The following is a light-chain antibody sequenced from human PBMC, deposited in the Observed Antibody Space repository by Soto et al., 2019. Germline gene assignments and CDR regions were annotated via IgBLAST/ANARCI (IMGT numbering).Light chain of an antibody. CDR2: GNI. Sequence: QSVLTQPPSVSGAPGQRVTISCTGSSSNIGAGFDVRWYQQLPGTAPKLLIYGNINRPSGVPGRFSGSKSGTSASLAISGLQSEVEADYYCQSYDSSLGVSYVFGTGTKLTVL. J-gene: IGLJ1*01. V-gene: IGLV1-40*01. CDR1: SSNIGAGFD. CDR3: QSYDSSLGVSYV.